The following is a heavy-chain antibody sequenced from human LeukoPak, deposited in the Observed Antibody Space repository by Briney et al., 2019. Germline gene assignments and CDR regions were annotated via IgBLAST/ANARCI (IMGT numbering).Heavy chain of an antibody. D-gene: IGHD7-27*01. Sequence: GGSLRLSCAASGYTFSANGMHWIRQAPGKGLEWVGMISYDGSEKYYGDSVKGRFTISRDDSKSTLFLQMNSLRAEDTAVYYCARDFSGDYYFDYWGQGTLVTVSS. CDR1: GYTFSANG. J-gene: IGHJ4*02. CDR2: ISYDGSEK. CDR3: ARDFSGDYYFDY. V-gene: IGHV3-33*01.